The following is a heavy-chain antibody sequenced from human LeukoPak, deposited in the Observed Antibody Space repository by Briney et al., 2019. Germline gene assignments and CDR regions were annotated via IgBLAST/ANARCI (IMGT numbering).Heavy chain of an antibody. CDR2: INPYSGGT. Sequence: GASVKVSCKASGYTFTDYYMHWVRRAPGQGLEWRGWINPYSGGTNYAQKFQGRVTMTRDTSISTAYIELSRLRSDATAVYYCASAISLVVPGFDYWGQGTLVTVSS. D-gene: IGHD2-15*01. V-gene: IGHV1-2*02. CDR1: GYTFTDYY. J-gene: IGHJ4*02. CDR3: ASAISLVVPGFDY.